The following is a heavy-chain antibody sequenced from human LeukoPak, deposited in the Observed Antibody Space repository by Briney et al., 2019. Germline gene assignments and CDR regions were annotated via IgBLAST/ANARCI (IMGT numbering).Heavy chain of an antibody. J-gene: IGHJ4*01. Sequence: PGGSLKLSCHVSGFTFSDSAIHRVRHAAGKGLEWVGRIRSKTKSGETAYAASVKGRFTISRDDSKDTAYLQMNSLKPEDTAVYYCTSPAHDFDIWSGYYSLWGLGTQVTVSS. CDR3: TSPAHDFDIWSGYYSL. D-gene: IGHD3-3*01. CDR1: GFTFSDSA. CDR2: IRSKTKSGET. V-gene: IGHV3-73*01.